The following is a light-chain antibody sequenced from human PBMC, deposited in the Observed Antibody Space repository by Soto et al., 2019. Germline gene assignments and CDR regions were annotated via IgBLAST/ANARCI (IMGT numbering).Light chain of an antibody. Sequence: EIVLTQSPGTLSLSPGDRATLSCRASQSVSSSYLAWYQQKPGQAPRLLIYGASSRATGIPDRFSGSGSGTHFTLTISRLEPEDFALYYCQQYGSSPTFGPGTKVDIK. CDR3: QQYGSSPT. CDR2: GAS. V-gene: IGKV3-20*01. CDR1: QSVSSSY. J-gene: IGKJ3*01.